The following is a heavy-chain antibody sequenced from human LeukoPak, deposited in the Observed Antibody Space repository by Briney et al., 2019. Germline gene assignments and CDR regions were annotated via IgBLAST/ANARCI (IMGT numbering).Heavy chain of an antibody. D-gene: IGHD1-26*01. J-gene: IGHJ6*02. Sequence: GGSLRLSCAASGFTLSRYSMNWVRQTPGKGLEWVSSIDSSGAYIYYADSVKGRFTISRDNAKNSLYLQMNSLRDEDTAVYYCARDGWRMWELLNYYYGMDVWGQGTTVTVSS. CDR1: GFTLSRYS. CDR2: IDSSGAYI. V-gene: IGHV3-21*01. CDR3: ARDGWRMWELLNYYYGMDV.